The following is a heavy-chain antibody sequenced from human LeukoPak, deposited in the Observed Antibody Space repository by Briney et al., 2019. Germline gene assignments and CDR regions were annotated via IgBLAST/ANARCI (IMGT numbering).Heavy chain of an antibody. CDR1: GYTFTSYG. CDR2: ISAYNGNT. D-gene: IGHD1-26*01. CDR3: TRDAVVGTGIAFDV. Sequence: GASVKVPCKASGYTFTSYGISWVRQAPGQGLEWMGWISAYNGNTNSAQKFQGRVTITSDTSASTAYMELSSLSSEDTAVYYCTRDAVVGTGIAFDVWGQGTLVTVSS. J-gene: IGHJ3*01. V-gene: IGHV1-18*01.